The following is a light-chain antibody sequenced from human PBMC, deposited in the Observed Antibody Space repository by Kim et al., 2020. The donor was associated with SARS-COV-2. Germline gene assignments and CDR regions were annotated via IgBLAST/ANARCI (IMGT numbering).Light chain of an antibody. V-gene: IGKV3-20*01. CDR3: QQYHDSLT. CDR1: QCISTTF. J-gene: IGKJ4*01. CDR2: GAS. Sequence: LSPGDGAPLSGRASQCISTTFFAWCQHKRGQAPRLLIYGASRRATGIPDRFSGSGSGTDFSLTISRLEPEDFAVYYCQQYHDSLTFGGGTKVDIK.